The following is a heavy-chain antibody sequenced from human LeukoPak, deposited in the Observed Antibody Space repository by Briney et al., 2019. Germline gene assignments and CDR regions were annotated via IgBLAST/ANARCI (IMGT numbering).Heavy chain of an antibody. CDR2: ISSTGGTT. CDR3: ARGGRANGVYDAFDI. Sequence: GGSLRLSCAASGFTFSSYGMSWVRQAPGKGLEWVSSISSTGGTTYYADSVKGRFTISRDNSKNTLYLQMNSLRAEDTALYYCARGGRANGVYDAFDIWGQGTIVTVSS. CDR1: GFTFSSYG. V-gene: IGHV3-23*01. D-gene: IGHD2-8*01. J-gene: IGHJ3*02.